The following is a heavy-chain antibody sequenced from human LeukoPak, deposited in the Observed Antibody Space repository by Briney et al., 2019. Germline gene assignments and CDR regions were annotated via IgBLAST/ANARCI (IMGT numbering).Heavy chain of an antibody. D-gene: IGHD3-22*01. CDR1: GGSISSGSYY. J-gene: IGHJ4*02. CDR2: FYTSGST. CDR3: AREDYYDSGSNDY. Sequence: SETLSLTCTVSGGSISSGSYYWSWIRQPAGKGLEWIGRFYTSGSTNYNPSLKSRVTISVDTSKNQFSLKLNSVTAADTAVYYCAREDYYDSGSNDYWGQGTLVTVSS. V-gene: IGHV4-61*02.